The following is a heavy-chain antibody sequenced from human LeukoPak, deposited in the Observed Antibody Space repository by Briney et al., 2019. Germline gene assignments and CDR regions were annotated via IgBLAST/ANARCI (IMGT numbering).Heavy chain of an antibody. CDR1: GGSISSYY. Sequence: SETLSLTCTVSGGSISSYYWSWTRQPPGKGLEWIGYIYYSGSTNYNPSLKSRVTISVDTSKNQFSLKLSSVTAADTAVYYCARGYYGSGNYLGTGSHHYYYYYYMDVWGKGTTVTISS. CDR3: ARGYYGSGNYLGTGSHHYYYYYYMDV. CDR2: IYYSGST. D-gene: IGHD3-10*01. V-gene: IGHV4-59*01. J-gene: IGHJ6*03.